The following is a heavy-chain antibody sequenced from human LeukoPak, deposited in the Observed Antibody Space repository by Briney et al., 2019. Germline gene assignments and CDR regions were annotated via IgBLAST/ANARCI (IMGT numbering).Heavy chain of an antibody. Sequence: SETLSLTCTVSGGSISSYYWSWIRQPPGKGLEWLGYIYYSGSTNYHPSLKSRVTISVDTSKNQFSLRLSSVTAADTAVYYCAREGAPAAPFRYYGMDVWGQGTTVTVSS. V-gene: IGHV4-59*01. CDR1: GGSISSYY. CDR3: AREGAPAAPFRYYGMDV. CDR2: IYYSGST. D-gene: IGHD2-2*01. J-gene: IGHJ6*02.